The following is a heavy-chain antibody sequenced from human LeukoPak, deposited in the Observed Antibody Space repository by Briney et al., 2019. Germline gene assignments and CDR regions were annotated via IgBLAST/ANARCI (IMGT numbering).Heavy chain of an antibody. D-gene: IGHD3-10*01. CDR1: GYTFTSYY. Sequence: ASVKVSCKASGYTFTSYYVHWVRQAPGQGLEWMGKINPNSGSTSYAQKFQGRVTMTRDTSTSAVYMEVSSLRSEDTGVYYCARVSVRNYYGMDVWGQGTTVTVSS. CDR2: INPNSGST. CDR3: ARVSVRNYYGMDV. J-gene: IGHJ6*02. V-gene: IGHV1-46*01.